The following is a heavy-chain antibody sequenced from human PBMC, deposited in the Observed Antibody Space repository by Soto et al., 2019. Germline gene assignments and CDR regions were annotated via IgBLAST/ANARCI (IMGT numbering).Heavy chain of an antibody. V-gene: IGHV4-59*01. CDR3: ARDHSGSYYSYYYMDV. Sequence: SETLSLTCTVSGGSISSYYWSWIRQPPGKGLEWIGYIYYSGSTNYNPSLKSRVTISVDTSKNQFSLKLSSVTAADTAVYYCARDHSGSYYSYYYMDVWGKGTTVTVSS. CDR1: GGSISSYY. J-gene: IGHJ6*03. CDR2: IYYSGST. D-gene: IGHD1-26*01.